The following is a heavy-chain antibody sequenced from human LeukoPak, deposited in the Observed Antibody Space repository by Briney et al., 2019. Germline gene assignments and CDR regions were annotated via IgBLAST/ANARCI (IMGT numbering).Heavy chain of an antibody. V-gene: IGHV3-72*01. J-gene: IGHJ4*02. Sequence: GGSLRLSCVVSGFSFSDHYMDWVRQAPGKGLEWVGRIRDKANSYTTEYAASVKGRFTISRDDSKNSVYLQMNSLETEDTAVYYCAVGYCSGGDCYVSNYWGQGTLVTVSS. D-gene: IGHD2-15*01. CDR2: IRDKANSYTT. CDR3: AVGYCSGGDCYVSNY. CDR1: GFSFSDHY.